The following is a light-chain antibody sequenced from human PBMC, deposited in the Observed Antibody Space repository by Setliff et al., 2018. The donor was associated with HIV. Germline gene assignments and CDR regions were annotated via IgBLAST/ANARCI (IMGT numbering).Light chain of an antibody. CDR2: WAS. CDR1: ESVLYSSNNRNF. J-gene: IGKJ4*01. CDR3: QQYYSLPLT. V-gene: IGKV4-1*01. Sequence: DIVMTQSPDSLAVSLGERAAINCKSSESVLYSSNNRNFLAWYQQKPGQPPKLLIYWASTRELGVPDRFSGSGSGTDFTLTISSLQADDVAVYFCQQYYSLPLTFGGGTRWIS.